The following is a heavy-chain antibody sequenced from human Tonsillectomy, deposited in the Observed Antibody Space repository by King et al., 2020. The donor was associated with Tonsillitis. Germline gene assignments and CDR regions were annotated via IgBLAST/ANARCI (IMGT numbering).Heavy chain of an antibody. V-gene: IGHV3-30*01. Sequence: QLVQSGGGAVQPGRSLRLSCAASGFIFSSYAMHWVRQAPGKGLEWGAVISYVGSNRYYADSVKGRFTIARDNSKNTLFLQLNSLRAEDTAIYYCARGQEQWLVSAFFQHWGQGTLVTVSS. J-gene: IGHJ1*01. CDR3: ARGQEQWLVSAFFQH. D-gene: IGHD6-19*01. CDR1: GFIFSSYA. CDR2: ISYVGSNR.